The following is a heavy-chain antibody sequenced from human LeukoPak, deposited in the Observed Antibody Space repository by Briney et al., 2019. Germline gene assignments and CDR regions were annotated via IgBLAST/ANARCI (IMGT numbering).Heavy chain of an antibody. CDR2: SYPGDSDT. CDR1: GYRFTYYW. D-gene: IGHD3-22*01. CDR3: ARSGAVSGYYHFDY. V-gene: IGHV5-51*04. Sequence: GESLKISWKGSGYRFTYYWHSWVRQMPGQGLEWRGISYPGDSDTRYTPSFRGKVTISADKPISTAYLQWSSLKASDTAMYYCARSGAVSGYYHFDYWGQGTLVTVSS. J-gene: IGHJ4*02.